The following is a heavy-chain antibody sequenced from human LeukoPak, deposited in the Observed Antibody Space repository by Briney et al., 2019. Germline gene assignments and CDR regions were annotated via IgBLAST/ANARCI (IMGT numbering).Heavy chain of an antibody. D-gene: IGHD5-24*01. CDR3: AKGRDVYFDY. CDR2: ISSSGSTI. V-gene: IGHV3-48*03. Sequence: GGSLRLSCAASGFTFSSYEMNWVRQAPGKGLEWVSYISSSGSTIYYADSVKGRFTISRDNAKNSLYLQMNSLRAEDTALYYCAKGRDVYFDYWGQGTLVTVSS. J-gene: IGHJ4*02. CDR1: GFTFSSYE.